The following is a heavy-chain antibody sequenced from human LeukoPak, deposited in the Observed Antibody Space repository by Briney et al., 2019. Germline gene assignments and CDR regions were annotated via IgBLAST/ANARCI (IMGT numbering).Heavy chain of an antibody. V-gene: IGHV3-23*01. CDR3: AKDRYSSAFYYYYGLDV. CDR2: ISGTGELT. J-gene: IGHJ6*02. D-gene: IGHD4-11*01. CDR1: GLIFRNFA. Sequence: PGGSLRLSCASSGLIFRNFAMSWVRQAPGKGLEWVSAISGTGELTYFADSVKGRFTISRDNSKNTVYLQLHSLGAEDTALYYCAKDRYSSAFYYYYGLDVWGQGTTVTASS.